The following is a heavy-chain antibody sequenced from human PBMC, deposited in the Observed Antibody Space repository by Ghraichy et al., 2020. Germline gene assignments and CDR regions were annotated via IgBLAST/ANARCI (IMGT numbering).Heavy chain of an antibody. Sequence: SETLSLTCTVSGGSISSSSYYWGWIRQPPGKGLEWIGSIYYSGSTYYNPSLKSRVTISVDTSKNQFSLKLSSVTAADTAVYYCARQYSYGDYGDYWGQGTLVTVSS. J-gene: IGHJ4*02. CDR3: ARQYSYGDYGDY. V-gene: IGHV4-39*01. CDR2: IYYSGST. CDR1: GGSISSSSYY. D-gene: IGHD4-17*01.